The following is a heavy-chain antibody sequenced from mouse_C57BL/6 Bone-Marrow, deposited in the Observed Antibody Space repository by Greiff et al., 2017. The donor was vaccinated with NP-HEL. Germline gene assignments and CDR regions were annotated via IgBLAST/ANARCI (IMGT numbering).Heavy chain of an antibody. D-gene: IGHD4-1*01. V-gene: IGHV3-6*01. CDR1: GYSITSGYY. CDR3: ARGKLGHAY. J-gene: IGHJ3*01. CDR2: ISYDGSN. Sequence: EVKLMESGPGLVKPSQSLSLTCSVTGYSITSGYYWNWIRQFPGNKLEWMGYISYDGSNNYNPSLKNRISITRDTSKNQCFLKLNSVTTEDTATYYCARGKLGHAYGGQGTLVTVSA.